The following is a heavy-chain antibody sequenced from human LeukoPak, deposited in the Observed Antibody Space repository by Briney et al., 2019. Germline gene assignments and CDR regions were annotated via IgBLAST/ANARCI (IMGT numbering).Heavy chain of an antibody. CDR2: ISGSGGST. D-gene: IGHD2-15*01. V-gene: IGHV3-23*01. J-gene: IGHJ4*02. CDR3: ARGFKDNCSGGSCYTYYFDY. Sequence: GGSLRLSCAASGFTFSSYAMSWVRQAPGKGLEWVSAISGSGGSTYYADSVKGRFTISRDNSKNTLYLQMNSLRAEDTAVYYCARGFKDNCSGGSCYTYYFDYWGQGTLVTVSS. CDR1: GFTFSSYA.